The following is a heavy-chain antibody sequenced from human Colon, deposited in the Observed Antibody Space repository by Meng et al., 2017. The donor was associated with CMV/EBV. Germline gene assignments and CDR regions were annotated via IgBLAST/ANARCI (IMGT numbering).Heavy chain of an antibody. J-gene: IGHJ6*02. V-gene: IGHV3-9*01. CDR1: GSIFDYYA. D-gene: IGHD6-13*01. CDR3: AKAPGYSSSPGYYYGMDV. Sequence: SLMSSCAASGSIFDYYAMHWVRQAPGKGLEWVSGISWNSGSIGYADSVKGRFTISRDNAKNSLYLQMNSLRAEDTALYYCAKAPGYSSSPGYYYGMDVWGQGTTVTVSS. CDR2: ISWNSGSI.